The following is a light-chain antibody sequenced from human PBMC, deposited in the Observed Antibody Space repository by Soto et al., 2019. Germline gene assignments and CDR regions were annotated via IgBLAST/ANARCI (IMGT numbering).Light chain of an antibody. V-gene: IGKV1-12*01. Sequence: DIQMTQSPSSVSASVGTIATITLRASQGISTWLAWYQQKPGKAPKVLLYTASSLRSGVPSRFSGSGSGTDFTLTISSLQPEDFATYYCQQGYSFPITFGQGTRLEIK. J-gene: IGKJ5*01. CDR3: QQGYSFPIT. CDR1: QGISTW. CDR2: TAS.